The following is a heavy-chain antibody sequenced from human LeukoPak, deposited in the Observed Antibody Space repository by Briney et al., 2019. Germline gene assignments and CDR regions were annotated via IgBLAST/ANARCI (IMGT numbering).Heavy chain of an antibody. Sequence: ASVKVSCKAAGYTFTSYDINWVRQAPGQGLEWMGWMNPNSGNTGYAQKFQGRVTITRNTSVSTAYMELSSLRSEDTAVYYCARDTRGYSYGYRYWGQGTLVTVSS. J-gene: IGHJ4*02. V-gene: IGHV1-8*03. CDR2: MNPNSGNT. CDR1: GYTFTSYD. CDR3: ARDTRGYSYGYRY. D-gene: IGHD5-18*01.